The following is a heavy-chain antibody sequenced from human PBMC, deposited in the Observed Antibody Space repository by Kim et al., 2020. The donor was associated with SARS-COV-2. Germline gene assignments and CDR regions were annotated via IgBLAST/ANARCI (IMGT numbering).Heavy chain of an antibody. Sequence: SVKVSCKASGGTFSSYAISWVRQAPGQGLEWMGGIIPIFGTANYAQKFQGRVTITADESTSTAYMELSSLRSEDTAVYYCARDGPMVQGWAFDPWGQGTLVTVSS. CDR3: ARDGPMVQGWAFDP. CDR1: GGTFSSYA. CDR2: IIPIFGTA. J-gene: IGHJ5*02. D-gene: IGHD3-10*01. V-gene: IGHV1-69*13.